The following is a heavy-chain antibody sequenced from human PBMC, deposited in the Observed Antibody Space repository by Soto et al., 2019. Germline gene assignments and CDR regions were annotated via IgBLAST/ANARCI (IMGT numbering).Heavy chain of an antibody. D-gene: IGHD3-22*01. CDR2: IWYDGSNK. V-gene: IGHV3-33*01. CDR1: GFTFSSYG. CDR3: AMGPYYYDSSGPFDY. Sequence: QVQLVESGGGVVQPGRSLRLSCAASGFTFSSYGMHWVRQAPGKGLEWVAVIWYDGSNKYYADSVKGRFTISRDNSKNTLYLQMNSLRAEDTAVYYCAMGPYYYDSSGPFDYWGQGTLVTVSS. J-gene: IGHJ4*02.